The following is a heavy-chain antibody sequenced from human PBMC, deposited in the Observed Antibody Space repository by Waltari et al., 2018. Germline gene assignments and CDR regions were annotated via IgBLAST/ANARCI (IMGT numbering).Heavy chain of an antibody. Sequence: QVQLQESGPGLVKPSDTLSLPCPVSGASTSSSSWRWIRQPPGKGLEWMGYIYYSGSTNYNPTLKSRVTISVDTSKNQFSLKLSSVTAADTAVYYCARDSLNYGDYWYFDLWGRGTLVTVSS. J-gene: IGHJ2*01. V-gene: IGHV4-59*01. CDR2: IYYSGST. CDR3: ARDSLNYGDYWYFDL. D-gene: IGHD4-17*01. CDR1: GASTSSSS.